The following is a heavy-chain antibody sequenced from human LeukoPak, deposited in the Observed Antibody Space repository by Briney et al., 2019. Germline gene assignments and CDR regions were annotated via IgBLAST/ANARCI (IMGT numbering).Heavy chain of an antibody. D-gene: IGHD4-17*01. Sequence: SVKVSCKASGGTFSNYAISWVRQAPGQGLEWMGGIIPIFGTANYAQKFQGRVTITADESTSTAYMELSSLRFEDTAVYYCASTVYGDYVSWFDPWGQGTLVTVSS. CDR2: IIPIFGTA. J-gene: IGHJ5*02. CDR3: ASTVYGDYVSWFDP. V-gene: IGHV1-69*13. CDR1: GGTFSNYA.